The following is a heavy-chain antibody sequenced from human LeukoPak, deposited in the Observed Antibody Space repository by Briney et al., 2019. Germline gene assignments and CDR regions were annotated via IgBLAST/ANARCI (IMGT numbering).Heavy chain of an antibody. J-gene: IGHJ5*02. Sequence: PSETLSLTCAVQSGSLSGYYWSWIRQPPGKGLEWIGEINQSGTTNYSPSLKGRLTMSIDMSKKQFSLRLSSVTAADTAVYYCAREDSSGWFSGIDAWGQGTLVTVSS. V-gene: IGHV4-34*01. CDR1: SGSLSGYY. CDR3: AREDSSGWFSGIDA. CDR2: INQSGTT. D-gene: IGHD6-19*01.